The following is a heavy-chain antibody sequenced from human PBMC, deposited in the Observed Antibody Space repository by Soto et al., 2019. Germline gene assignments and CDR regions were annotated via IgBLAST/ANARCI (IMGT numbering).Heavy chain of an antibody. CDR3: VKDGSSGWPYFYDMDV. CDR2: ISYDGSNK. D-gene: IGHD6-19*01. CDR1: GFTFSSYG. J-gene: IGHJ6*02. Sequence: VGSLRLSCAASGFTFSSYGMHWVRQAPGKGLEWVAVISYDGSNKYYADSVKGRFTISRDNSKNTLYLQMSSLRAEDTAVYYCVKDGSSGWPYFYDMDVWGQGTTVTVSS. V-gene: IGHV3-30*18.